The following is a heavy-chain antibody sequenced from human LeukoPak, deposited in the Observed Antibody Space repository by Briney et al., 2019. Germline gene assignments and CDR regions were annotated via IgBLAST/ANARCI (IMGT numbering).Heavy chain of an antibody. J-gene: IGHJ6*02. D-gene: IGHD3-10*01. Sequence: GASVKVSCKASGYTFTSYAIAWVRQAPGQRLEWMGWISAYNGRTNYAQKFRGRVTMTTDTSTNTGYMELRSLSSDDTAVYFCARDQLRYYGSYGSDNYYSDMDFWGQGTTVTVSS. CDR2: ISAYNGRT. CDR3: ARDQLRYYGSYGSDNYYSDMDF. CDR1: GYTFTSYA. V-gene: IGHV1-18*01.